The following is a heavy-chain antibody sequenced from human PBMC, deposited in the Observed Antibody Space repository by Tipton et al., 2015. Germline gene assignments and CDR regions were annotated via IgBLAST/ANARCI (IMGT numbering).Heavy chain of an antibody. Sequence: TLSLTCTVSGGSISSGGYYWSWIRQHPGKGLEWIGYIYYSGSTYYNPSLKSRVTISVDTSKNQFSLKLSSVTAADTAVYYCARAPLYWDASSGYLDYWGQGTLVTVSS. J-gene: IGHJ4*02. CDR3: ARAPLYWDASSGYLDY. CDR2: IYYSGST. D-gene: IGHD3-22*01. V-gene: IGHV4-31*03. CDR1: GGSISSGGYY.